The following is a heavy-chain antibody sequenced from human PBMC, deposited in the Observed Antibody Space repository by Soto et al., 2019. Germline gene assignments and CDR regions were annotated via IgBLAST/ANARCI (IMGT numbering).Heavy chain of an antibody. Sequence: QVQLQESGPGLLKPSQTLSLTCTVSGGSISNGGYSWSRILQHPGKGLEWIGYIYYTGNTNYNPSLKSRLTMSVGTSKKYFSLRLSSVTAADTAVYYCARVDIFGYFYGMDVWGPGTTVTVSS. CDR1: GGSISNGGYS. D-gene: IGHD2-21*01. V-gene: IGHV4-31*03. J-gene: IGHJ6*02. CDR2: IYYTGNT. CDR3: ARVDIFGYFYGMDV.